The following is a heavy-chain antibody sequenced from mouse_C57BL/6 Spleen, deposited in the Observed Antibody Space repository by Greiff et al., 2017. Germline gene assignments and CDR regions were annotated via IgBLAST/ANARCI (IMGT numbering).Heavy chain of an antibody. CDR1: GYTFTSYT. CDR2: INPSSGYT. D-gene: IGHD3-2*02. V-gene: IGHV1-4*01. J-gene: IGHJ4*01. Sequence: QVQLKQSGAELARPGASVKMSCKASGYTFTSYTMHWVKQRPGQGLEWIGYINPSSGYTKYNQKFKDKATLTADKSSSTAYMQLSSLTSEDSAVYYCARSRTAQAPYAMDYWGQGTSDTVSS. CDR3: ARSRTAQAPYAMDY.